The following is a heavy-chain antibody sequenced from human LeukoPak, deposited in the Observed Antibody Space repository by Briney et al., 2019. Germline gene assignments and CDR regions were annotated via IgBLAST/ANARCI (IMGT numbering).Heavy chain of an antibody. V-gene: IGHV3-9*01. CDR1: GFTFDDYA. D-gene: IGHD4-23*01. J-gene: IGHJ4*02. CDR2: ISWNSGSI. CDR3: AKDRYGGKGLDY. Sequence: GRSLRLSCAASGFTFDDYAMHWVRQAPGKGLVWVSGISWNSGSIGYADSVKGRFTISRDNAKNSLYLQMNSLRAEDTALYYCAKDRYGGKGLDYWGQGTLVTVSS.